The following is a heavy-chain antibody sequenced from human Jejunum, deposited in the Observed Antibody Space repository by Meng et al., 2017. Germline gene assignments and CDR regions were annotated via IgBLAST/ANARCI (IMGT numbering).Heavy chain of an antibody. Sequence: GGSLRLSCAASGFTFSNYAMSWVRQAPGKGLEWASSMSGSGGSTSHADSVKGRFTMSRDNSKNTLYLQMNSLTAEDTAIYYCAKLRSKDGIAAAGDYWGQGTLVTVSS. CDR3: AKLRSKDGIAAAGDY. V-gene: IGHV3-23*01. J-gene: IGHJ4*02. CDR1: GFTFSNYA. D-gene: IGHD6-13*01. CDR2: MSGSGGST.